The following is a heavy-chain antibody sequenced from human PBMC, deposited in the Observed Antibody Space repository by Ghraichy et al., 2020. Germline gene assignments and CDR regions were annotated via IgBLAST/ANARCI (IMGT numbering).Heavy chain of an antibody. CDR1: GGSVRGHY. Sequence: GSLRLSCAVYGGSVRGHYWTWIRQPPGKGLQWIGEINDSGNTNYMLSLESRVTISVDTSKNQFSLRLTSLTAADTAVYYCARGGVPDAYDIWGQGTMVTVSS. D-gene: IGHD2-8*01. CDR3: ARGGVPDAYDI. J-gene: IGHJ3*02. V-gene: IGHV4-34*01. CDR2: INDSGNT.